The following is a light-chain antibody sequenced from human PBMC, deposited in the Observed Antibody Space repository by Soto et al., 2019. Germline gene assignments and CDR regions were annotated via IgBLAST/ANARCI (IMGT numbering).Light chain of an antibody. J-gene: IGLJ2*01. CDR1: SSDIGNYNY. CDR2: DVS. V-gene: IGLV2-14*03. Sequence: QSALTQPASVSGSPGQSITISCTGTSSDIGNYNYVSWYQHHPDKAPKLVIYDVSNRPSGVSNRFSGSKSGTTASLSISGLQAEDEADYYCSSYTGGSTLVVFGGGTKXPVX. CDR3: SSYTGGSTLVV.